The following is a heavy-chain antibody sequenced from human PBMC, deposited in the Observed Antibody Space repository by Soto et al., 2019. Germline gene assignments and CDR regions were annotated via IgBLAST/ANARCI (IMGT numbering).Heavy chain of an antibody. Sequence: ASVEVSCKTSGYTFSSYGFSWVRQAPGQGLEWIGWISGYNGNTNYAQRFQGRVTMTTDTSTSTAYMELRSLRSDDTAVYYCAREGQLGYWGQGTLVTVSS. V-gene: IGHV1-18*01. CDR3: AREGQLGY. D-gene: IGHD6-6*01. CDR2: ISGYNGNT. CDR1: GYTFSSYG. J-gene: IGHJ4*02.